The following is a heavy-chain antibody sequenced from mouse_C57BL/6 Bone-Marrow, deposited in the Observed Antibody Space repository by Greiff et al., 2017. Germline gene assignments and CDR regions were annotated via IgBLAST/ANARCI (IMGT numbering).Heavy chain of an antibody. J-gene: IGHJ3*01. Sequence: QLPGAELVKPGASVKMSCKASGYTFTSYWITWVKQRPGQGLEWIGDIYPGSGSTNYNEKFKSKATLTVDTSSSTAYMQLSSLTSEDSAVYYCARSYSNYGAYWGQGTLVTVSA. CDR3: ARSYSNYGAY. V-gene: IGHV1-55*01. CDR2: IYPGSGST. CDR1: GYTFTSYW. D-gene: IGHD2-5*01.